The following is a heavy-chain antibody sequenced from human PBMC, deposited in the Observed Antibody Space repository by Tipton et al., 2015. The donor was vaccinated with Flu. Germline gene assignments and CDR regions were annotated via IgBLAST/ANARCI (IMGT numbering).Heavy chain of an antibody. D-gene: IGHD5-12*01. J-gene: IGHJ6*02. Sequence: QSGAEVKKPGASVKVSCKASGYTFTKYGISWVRQAPGQGLEWMGWISTYSGNTNYARNLQGRVTLTTDTSTSTAYMEVKSLRSDDTAVYFCARDLDIVVNMGQLCYGLDVWGQGTTVTVS. CDR1: GYTFTKYG. CDR2: ISTYSGNT. CDR3: ARDLDIVVNMGQLCYGLDV. V-gene: IGHV1-18*01.